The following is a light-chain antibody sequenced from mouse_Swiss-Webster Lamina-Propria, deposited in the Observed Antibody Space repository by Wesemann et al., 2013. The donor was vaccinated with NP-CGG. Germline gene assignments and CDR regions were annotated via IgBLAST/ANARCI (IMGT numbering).Light chain of an antibody. CDR2: LTS. CDR3: HQWSSYPFT. Sequence: TQSPALMSASPGEKVTMTCSASSSVSYMYWYQQKPRSSPKPWIYLTSNLASGVPARFSGSGSGTSYSLTISSMEAEDAASYFCHQWSSYPFTFGSGTKLEIK. J-gene: IGKJ4*01. CDR1: SSVSY. V-gene: IGKV4-68*01.